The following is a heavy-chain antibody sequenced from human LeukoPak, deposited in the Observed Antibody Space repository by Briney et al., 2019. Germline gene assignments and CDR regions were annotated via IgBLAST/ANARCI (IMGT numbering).Heavy chain of an antibody. J-gene: IGHJ4*02. D-gene: IGHD1-1*01. Sequence: GGSLRLSCAASGFTFSSFAMTWVRQAPGKGLEWVSTLSGSGDTTFTADSVKGRFTISRDNAENSLYLQMNSLRAEDTAVYYCARTRFYFDYWGQGNMVTVSS. CDR1: GFTFSSFA. CDR2: LSGSGDTT. V-gene: IGHV3-23*01. CDR3: ARTRFYFDY.